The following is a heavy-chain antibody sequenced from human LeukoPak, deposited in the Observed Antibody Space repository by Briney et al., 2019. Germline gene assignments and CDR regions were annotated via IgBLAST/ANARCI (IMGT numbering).Heavy chain of an antibody. CDR3: ARSQLWSPSPYYFDY. CDR2: IYYSGST. V-gene: IGHV4-31*03. CDR1: GGSISSGGYY. J-gene: IGHJ4*02. D-gene: IGHD5-18*01. Sequence: PSQTLSLTCTVSGGSISSGGYYWSWIRQHPGKGLEWIGYIYYSGSTYYNPSLKSRVTISVDTSKNQFSLKLSSVTAADTAVYYCARSQLWSPSPYYFDYWGQGTLVTVSS.